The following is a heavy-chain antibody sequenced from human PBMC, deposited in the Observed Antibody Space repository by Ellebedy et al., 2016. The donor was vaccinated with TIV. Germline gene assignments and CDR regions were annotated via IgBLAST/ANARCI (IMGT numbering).Heavy chain of an antibody. Sequence: PGGSLRLSCAASGFTFSNYAMSWVRQAPGKGLEWVSSITHNSGTTYYADSVKGRFTISRDNSRNTLYLQMNSVRAEDSAIYHGGRDSVTGNGRWDWLDPWGQGNLVTVSS. CDR2: ITHNSGTT. J-gene: IGHJ5*02. V-gene: IGHV3-23*01. CDR1: GFTFSNYA. CDR3: GRDSVTGNGRWDWLDP. D-gene: IGHD2-21*02.